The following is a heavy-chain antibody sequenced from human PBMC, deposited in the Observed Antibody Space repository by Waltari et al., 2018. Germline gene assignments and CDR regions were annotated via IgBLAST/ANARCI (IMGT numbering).Heavy chain of an antibody. J-gene: IGHJ6*02. V-gene: IGHV3-21*01. Sequence: EVQLVESGGGLVQPGRSLRLSCAASGFTFSSYSMNWVRQAPGKGLEWVSSISSSSSYIYYADSVKGRFTISRDNAKNSLYLQMNSLRAEDTAVYYCASPRKGATYYYGMDVWGQGTTVTVSS. CDR2: ISSSSSYI. CDR1: GFTFSSYS. CDR3: ASPRKGATYYYGMDV. D-gene: IGHD1-26*01.